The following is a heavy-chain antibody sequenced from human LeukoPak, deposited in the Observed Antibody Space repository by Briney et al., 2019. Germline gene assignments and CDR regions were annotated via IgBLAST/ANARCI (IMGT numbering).Heavy chain of an antibody. CDR1: GLTFGDYA. J-gene: IGHJ4*02. CDR2: IRSKAYGGTR. D-gene: IGHD2-15*01. Sequence: GGSLRLSCTASGLTFGDYAMSWVRQAPGKWLGWVGLIRSKAYGGTREYAASVKGRFTISRDDSKSIDYLQMNSLKTEDTAVYYCTRGGTSAGGSCYSGYWGQGTLVTVSS. V-gene: IGHV3-49*04. CDR3: TRGGTSAGGSCYSGY.